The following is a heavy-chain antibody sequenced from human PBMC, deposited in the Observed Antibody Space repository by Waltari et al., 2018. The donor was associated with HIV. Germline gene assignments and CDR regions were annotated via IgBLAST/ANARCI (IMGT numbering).Heavy chain of an antibody. D-gene: IGHD3-10*01. CDR3: ARSLHYYGSGRFDF. V-gene: IGHV3-74*03. Sequence: EVQLVESGGGLVQPGGSLRLSCTASGLAFNSYWMHWVRQVPGKGLVWVSGINSDGRRRTYADSLRGRFTISRDNAKNTLFLQMNSLRVEDTALYYCARSLHYYGSGRFDFWGQGTLVAVSS. CDR2: INSDGRRR. J-gene: IGHJ4*02. CDR1: GLAFNSYW.